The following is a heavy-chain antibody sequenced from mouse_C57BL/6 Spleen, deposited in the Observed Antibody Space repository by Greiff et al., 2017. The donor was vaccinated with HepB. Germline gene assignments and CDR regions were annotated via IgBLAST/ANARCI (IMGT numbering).Heavy chain of an antibody. V-gene: IGHV1-69*01. CDR2: IDPSDSYT. CDR3: ARRKYDYLQAMGY. Sequence: QVQLQQPGAELVMPGASVKLSCKASGYTFTSYWMHWVKQRPGQGLEWIGEIDPSDSYTDYNQKFKGKSTLTVDKSSSTAYMQLSSLTSEDSAVYYCARRKYDYLQAMGYWGQGTSVTVSS. J-gene: IGHJ4*01. D-gene: IGHD2-4*01. CDR1: GYTFTSYW.